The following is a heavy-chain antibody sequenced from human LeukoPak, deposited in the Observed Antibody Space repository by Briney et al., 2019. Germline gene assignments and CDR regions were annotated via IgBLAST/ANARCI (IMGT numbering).Heavy chain of an antibody. CDR2: ISTNVGST. D-gene: IGHD5-18*01. J-gene: IGHJ4*02. CDR1: VFMFSNYD. CDR3: ARGRGYIYGYDN. V-gene: IGHV3-64*01. Sequence: GSLRHSCAAPVFMFSNYDMHWVRQAPGKGLEYVSHISTNVGSTYYAISVKGRFTISRDNSKNTLYLQMGSLRAEDMAVYYCARGRGYIYGYDNCGQGTLVTVSS.